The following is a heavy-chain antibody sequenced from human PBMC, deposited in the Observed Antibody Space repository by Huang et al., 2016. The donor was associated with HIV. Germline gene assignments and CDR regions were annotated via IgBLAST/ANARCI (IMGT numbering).Heavy chain of an antibody. V-gene: IGHV4-39*01. CDR3: ASQHIGAAATWF. J-gene: IGHJ4*02. Sequence: QLQLQESGPGQVKPSETLSLTCTVSGDFISSTNYYWGWIRQSPGKGLAWVGSVYQSGITNYIPSLKSRVTFSVDTSRNQFSLSLISVTAADTAVYYGASQHIGAAATWFWGRGTQVAVSS. D-gene: IGHD6-13*01. CDR1: GDFISSTNYY. CDR2: VYQSGIT.